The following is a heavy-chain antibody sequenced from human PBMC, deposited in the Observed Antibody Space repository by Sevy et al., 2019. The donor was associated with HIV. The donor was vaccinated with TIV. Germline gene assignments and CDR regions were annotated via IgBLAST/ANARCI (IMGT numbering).Heavy chain of an antibody. J-gene: IGHJ5*02. Sequence: SETLSLTCTVSGGSISSYYWSWIRQPAGKGLEWIGGIYTSGSTNYNPSLKSRVTMSVDTSKNQFSLKLSSVTAADPAVYYCARDPDDLWLGWFDPWGQGTLVTVSS. CDR1: GGSISSYY. V-gene: IGHV4-4*07. CDR3: ARDPDDLWLGWFDP. D-gene: IGHD3-3*01. CDR2: IYTSGST.